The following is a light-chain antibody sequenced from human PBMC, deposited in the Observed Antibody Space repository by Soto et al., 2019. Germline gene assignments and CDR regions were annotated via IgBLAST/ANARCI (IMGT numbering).Light chain of an antibody. CDR3: QQTYSTPIT. J-gene: IGKJ5*01. CDR1: YIISNY. Sequence: DIQMTQSPPSLSASVGGRVTISFGASYIISNYLNWYQQKPGIAPKLLIYSASTLQSGVPSRFSGSGSGTEFTLTITSLQPEDSATYYCQQTYSTPITFGQGTRLEIK. V-gene: IGKV1-39*01. CDR2: SAS.